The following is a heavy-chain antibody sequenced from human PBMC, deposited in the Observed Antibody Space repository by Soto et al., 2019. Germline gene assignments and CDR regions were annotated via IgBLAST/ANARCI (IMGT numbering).Heavy chain of an antibody. J-gene: IGHJ6*02. Sequence: PSQTVSLTCAVYGGSCGGYYWSRIRQPPGKGVELLGEINRIGSTNYNPSQKSRVTISVHTXKNQFSLKLSSVTAADTAVYYCARGRVWFGELGRCCYYYGMDVWGQGTTVTVSS. CDR2: INRIGST. CDR3: ARGRVWFGELGRCCYYYGMDV. CDR1: GGSCGGYY. V-gene: IGHV4-34*01. D-gene: IGHD3-10*01.